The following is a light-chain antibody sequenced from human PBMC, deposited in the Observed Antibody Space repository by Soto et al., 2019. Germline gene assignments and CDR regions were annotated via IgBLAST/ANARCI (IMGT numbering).Light chain of an antibody. J-gene: IGKJ1*01. CDR3: QHYYSIPWT. CDR1: QSVLSSSNNKNC. Sequence: DIVMTQSPDSLAVSLGERATINCKSSQSVLSSSNNKNCLAWYQQKPGQPPRLLIYWASTRESGVPARFSGSGSGTDFTLSISSLQAEDVAVYSCQHYYSIPWTFGQGTKVEIK. V-gene: IGKV4-1*01. CDR2: WAS.